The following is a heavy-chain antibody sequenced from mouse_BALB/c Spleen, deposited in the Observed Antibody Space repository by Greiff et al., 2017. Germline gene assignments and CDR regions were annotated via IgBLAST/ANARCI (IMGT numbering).Heavy chain of an antibody. D-gene: IGHD3-2*01. Sequence: EVKLVESGGGLVKPGGSLKLFCAASGFAFSSYDMSWVRQTPEKRLEWVAYISSGGGSTYYPDTVKGRFTISRDNAKNTLYLQMSSLKSEDTAMYYCARQATEGAYWGQGTLVTVSA. V-gene: IGHV5-12-1*01. CDR1: GFAFSSYD. CDR3: ARQATEGAY. J-gene: IGHJ3*01. CDR2: ISSGGGST.